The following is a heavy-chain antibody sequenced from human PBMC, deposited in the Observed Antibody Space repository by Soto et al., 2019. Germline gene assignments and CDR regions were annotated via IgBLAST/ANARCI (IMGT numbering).Heavy chain of an antibody. Sequence: PGGSLRLSCSASGFTFSSYGMHWVRQAPGKGLEWVAVIWYDGSNKYYADSVKGRFTISRDNSKNTLYLQMNSLRAEDTAVYYCARGPLDLLVFLDWNCDYWGQGHLVTV. CDR3: ARGPLDLLVFLDWNCDY. J-gene: IGHJ4*02. D-gene: IGHD3-3*02. CDR1: GFTFSSYG. CDR2: IWYDGSNK. V-gene: IGHV3-33*01.